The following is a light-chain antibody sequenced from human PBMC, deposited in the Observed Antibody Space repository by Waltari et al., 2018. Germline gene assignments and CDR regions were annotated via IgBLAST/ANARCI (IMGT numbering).Light chain of an antibody. CDR3: QQTYSSPWT. CDR2: AAS. Sequence: DIQMTQSPSSLSASVGDRITITCRAIHRVNTYLNWYQQKPGKPPRLLIYAASSLQTGVPSRFSCSSSGTDFTLTITRLQPEDFASYYCQQTYSSPWTFGQGTKVEIK. J-gene: IGKJ1*01. CDR1: HRVNTY. V-gene: IGKV1-39*01.